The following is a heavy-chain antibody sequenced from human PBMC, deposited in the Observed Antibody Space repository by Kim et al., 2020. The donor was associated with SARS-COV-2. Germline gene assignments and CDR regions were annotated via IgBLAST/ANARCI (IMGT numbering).Heavy chain of an antibody. Sequence: TYYNPSLKSRVTISVDTSKNQFSLKLSSVTAADTAVYYCARRDGYNLFDYWGQGTLVTVSS. CDR2: T. CDR3: ARRDGYNLFDY. J-gene: IGHJ4*02. D-gene: IGHD5-12*01. V-gene: IGHV4-39*01.